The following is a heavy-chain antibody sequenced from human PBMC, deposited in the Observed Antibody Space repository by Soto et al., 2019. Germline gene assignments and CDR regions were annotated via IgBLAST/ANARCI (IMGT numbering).Heavy chain of an antibody. CDR1: GGSVSSGSYY. J-gene: IGHJ4*02. V-gene: IGHV4-61*01. Sequence: PSETLSLTCTVSGGSVSSGSYYWSWIRQPPGKGLEWIGYIYYSGSTNYNPSLKSRVTISVDTSKNQFSLKLSSVTAADTAVYYCARVESGFSIAAAGIFDYWGQGTLVTVSS. CDR3: ARVESGFSIAAAGIFDY. D-gene: IGHD6-13*01. CDR2: IYYSGST.